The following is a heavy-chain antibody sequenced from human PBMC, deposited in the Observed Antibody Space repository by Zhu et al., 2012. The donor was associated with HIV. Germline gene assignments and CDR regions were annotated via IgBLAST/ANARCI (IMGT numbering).Heavy chain of an antibody. D-gene: IGHD2-15*01. CDR2: IYHSGST. V-gene: IGHV4-30-2*01. CDR3: ARLRSGGSLDY. J-gene: IGHJ4*03. CDR1: GGSISSGGYS. Sequence: QVQLQESGSGLVKPSQTLSLTCAVSGGSISSGGYSWSWIRQPPGKGLEWIGYIYHSGSTYYNPSLKSRVTISVDRSKNQFSLKLSSVTAADTAVYYCARLRSGGSLDYVGPGTLVHRLL.